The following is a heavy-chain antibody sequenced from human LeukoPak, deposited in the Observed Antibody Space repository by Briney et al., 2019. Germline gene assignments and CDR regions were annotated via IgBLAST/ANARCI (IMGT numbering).Heavy chain of an antibody. V-gene: IGHV3-53*01. CDR3: ARSLRVRGVPDYMDV. CDR1: GFTVSSNY. D-gene: IGHD3-10*01. CDR2: IHKSAIT. Sequence: GGSLRLSCAASGFTVSSNYMTWVRQAPGKGLEWVSVIHKSAITYYADTVKGRLTISRDNSKNTLYLQMNSLRAEDTAVYYCARSLRVRGVPDYMDVWGKGTTVIISS. J-gene: IGHJ6*03.